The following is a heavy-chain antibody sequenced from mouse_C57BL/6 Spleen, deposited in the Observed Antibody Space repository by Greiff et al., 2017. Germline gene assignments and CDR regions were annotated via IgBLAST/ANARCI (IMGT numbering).Heavy chain of an antibody. CDR2: IDPSDSYT. Sequence: QVQLQQPGAELVMPGASVKLSCKASGYTFTSYWMHWVKQRPGQGLEWIGEIDPSDSYTNYNQKFKGKSTLTVDKPSSTAYMQLSSLTSEDSAVYYCARFSSPYDGSSPYFDYWGQGTTLTVSA. CDR3: ARFSSPYDGSSPYFDY. D-gene: IGHD1-1*01. J-gene: IGHJ2*01. CDR1: GYTFTSYW. V-gene: IGHV1-69*01.